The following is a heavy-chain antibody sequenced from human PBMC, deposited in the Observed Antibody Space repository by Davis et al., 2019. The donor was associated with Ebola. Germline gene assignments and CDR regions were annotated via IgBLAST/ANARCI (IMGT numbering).Heavy chain of an antibody. CDR1: GGSISSGDYY. Sequence: SETLSLTCTVSGGSISSGDYYWGWIRQPPGKGLEWIGSIYYSGSTYYNPSLKSRVTISVDTSKNQFSLKLSSVTAADTAVYYCARRPPSRYFDYWGQGTLVTVSS. CDR2: IYYSGST. CDR3: ARRPPSRYFDY. J-gene: IGHJ4*02. V-gene: IGHV4-39*01. D-gene: IGHD6-13*01.